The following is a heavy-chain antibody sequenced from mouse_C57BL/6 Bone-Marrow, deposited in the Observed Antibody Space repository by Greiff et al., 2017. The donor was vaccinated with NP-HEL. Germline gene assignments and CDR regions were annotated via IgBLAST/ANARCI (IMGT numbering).Heavy chain of an antibody. V-gene: IGHV5-15*01. J-gene: IGHJ1*03. CDR2: ISNLAYSL. Sequence: EVKLQESGGGLVQPGGSLKLSCAASGFTFSDYGLAWVRQAPRQGPEWVAFISNLAYSLYYADTVTGRFTISRENAKNTLYLEMSSLRSEDTAMYYCARRGSSSYWYFDVWGTGTTVTVSS. CDR3: ARRGSSSYWYFDV. CDR1: GFTFSDYG. D-gene: IGHD1-1*01.